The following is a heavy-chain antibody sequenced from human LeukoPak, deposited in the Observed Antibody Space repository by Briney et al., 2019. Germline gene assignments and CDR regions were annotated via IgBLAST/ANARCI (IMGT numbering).Heavy chain of an antibody. Sequence: ASVKVSCKASGYTFTSYAMHWVRQAPGQRLEWMGWINAGNGNTKFSQKFQGRVTITRDTSASTAYMELSSLRSEDTAVYYCARVGYYYGSGLDYWGQGTLVTVSS. CDR1: GYTFTSYA. D-gene: IGHD3-10*01. CDR3: ARVGYYYGSGLDY. V-gene: IGHV1-3*01. CDR2: INAGNGNT. J-gene: IGHJ4*02.